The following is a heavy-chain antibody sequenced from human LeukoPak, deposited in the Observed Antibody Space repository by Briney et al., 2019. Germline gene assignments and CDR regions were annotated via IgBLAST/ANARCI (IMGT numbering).Heavy chain of an antibody. CDR2: IYSGGST. Sequence: GGSLRLSCAASGFTVSSNYMSWVRQAPGKGLEWVSVIYSGGSTYYADSAKGRFTISRDNSKNTQYLQMNSLRAEDTAVYYCARGVVGAPLGWFDPWGQGTLVTVSS. D-gene: IGHD1-26*01. V-gene: IGHV3-53*01. J-gene: IGHJ5*02. CDR3: ARGVVGAPLGWFDP. CDR1: GFTVSSNY.